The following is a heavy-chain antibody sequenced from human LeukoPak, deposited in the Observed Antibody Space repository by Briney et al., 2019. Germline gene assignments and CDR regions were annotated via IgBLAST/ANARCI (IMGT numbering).Heavy chain of an antibody. CDR3: ARGRMRSSTSCYHNWFDP. CDR1: GGSFSGYY. J-gene: IGHJ5*02. CDR2: INHSQST. V-gene: IGHV4-34*01. D-gene: IGHD2-2*01. Sequence: PSETLSLTCAVYGGSFSGYYWSWIRQPPGKGLEWIGEINHSQSTNYNPSLKSRVTKSVDTSKNQFSLTLSSVTAADTAVYYCARGRMRSSTSCYHNWFDPWGEGTLLTVP.